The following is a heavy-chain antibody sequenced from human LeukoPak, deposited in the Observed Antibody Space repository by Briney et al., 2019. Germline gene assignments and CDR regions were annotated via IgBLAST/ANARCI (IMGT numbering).Heavy chain of an antibody. J-gene: IGHJ4*02. D-gene: IGHD3-10*01. CDR2: IRQDGNEK. V-gene: IGHV3-7*03. CDR1: GFTISSHW. Sequence: GGSLRLSCAASGFTISSHWMHWARQAPGKGLEWVATIRQDGNEKFYVDSVKGRFTISRDNAKNSLYLQMDSLRAEDTALYYCAKDSTMVRGATFDYWGQGTLVTVSS. CDR3: AKDSTMVRGATFDY.